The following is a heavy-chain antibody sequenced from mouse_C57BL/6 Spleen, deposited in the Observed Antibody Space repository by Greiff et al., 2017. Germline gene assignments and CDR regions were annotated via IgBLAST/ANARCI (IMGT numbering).Heavy chain of an antibody. D-gene: IGHD3-2*02. J-gene: IGHJ2*01. Sequence: QVQLKQPGAELVKPGASVKLSCKASGYTFTSYWMHWVKQRPGQGLEWIGMIHPNSGSTNYNEKFKSKATLTVDKSSSTAYMQLSSLTSEDSAVDYCAREALDSSGYDYWGQGTTLTVSS. V-gene: IGHV1-64*01. CDR2: IHPNSGST. CDR1: GYTFTSYW. CDR3: AREALDSSGYDY.